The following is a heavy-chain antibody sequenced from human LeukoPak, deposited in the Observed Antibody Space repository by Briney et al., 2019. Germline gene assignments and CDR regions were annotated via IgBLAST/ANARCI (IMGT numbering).Heavy chain of an antibody. CDR1: GGSFSGYY. D-gene: IGHD3-3*01. Sequence: SETLSLTCAVYGGSFSGYYWSWIRQPPGKGLEWIGEINHSGSTNYNPSLKSRVTISVDTSKNQFSLKLSSVTAADTAVYYCARGRITIFGVVPFFDCWGQGTLVTVSS. J-gene: IGHJ4*02. V-gene: IGHV4-34*01. CDR3: ARGRITIFGVVPFFDC. CDR2: INHSGST.